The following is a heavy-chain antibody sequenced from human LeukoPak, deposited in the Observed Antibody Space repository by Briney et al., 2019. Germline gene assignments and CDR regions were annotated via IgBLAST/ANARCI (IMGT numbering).Heavy chain of an antibody. V-gene: IGHV4-59*01. CDR2: IYYSGST. J-gene: IGHJ5*02. D-gene: IGHD3-3*02. CDR1: GGSISSYY. CDR3: ARELAFLLDP. Sequence: SETLSLTCTVSGGSISSYYWSWIRKPPGKGLEWIGYIYYSGSTNYNPSLKSRVTISVDSSKNQFSLKLSSVTAADTAVYYCARELAFLLDPWGQGTLVTVSS.